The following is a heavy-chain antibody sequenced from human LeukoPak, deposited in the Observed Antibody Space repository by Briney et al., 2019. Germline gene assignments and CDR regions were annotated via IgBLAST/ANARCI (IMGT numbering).Heavy chain of an antibody. V-gene: IGHV4-59*08. Sequence: PSETLSLTCTVSGGSISSYYWSWIRQPPEKGLEWIGYIYYSGSTNYNPSLKSRVTISVDTSKNQFSLKLSSVTAADTAVYYCARPLRTHSHDAFDIWGQGTMVTVSS. CDR3: ARPLRTHSHDAFDI. CDR1: GGSISSYY. D-gene: IGHD2-15*01. J-gene: IGHJ3*02. CDR2: IYYSGST.